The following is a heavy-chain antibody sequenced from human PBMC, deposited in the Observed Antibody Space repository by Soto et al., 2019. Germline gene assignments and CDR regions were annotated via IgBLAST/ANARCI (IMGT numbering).Heavy chain of an antibody. V-gene: IGHV1-69*01. Sequence: VLLVQSGAEVKKPGSSVKVSCKASGGTFSGYAISWVRQSPGHGLEWMGEIIPMFGTSTYAQKFQGRVTITAVESTSTAYMELSSLSSEDTAVYYCARGRCSSTSCYKEYYFDLCGQGTMVTVSS. J-gene: IGHJ4*02. CDR1: GGTFSGYA. CDR3: ARGRCSSTSCYKEYYFDL. D-gene: IGHD2-2*02. CDR2: IIPMFGTS.